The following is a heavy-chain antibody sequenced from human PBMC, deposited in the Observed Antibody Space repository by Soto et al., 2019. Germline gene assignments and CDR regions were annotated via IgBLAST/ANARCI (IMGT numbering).Heavy chain of an antibody. CDR1: GFTFTSYA. CDR2: ISAYNGAT. V-gene: IGHV1-18*01. J-gene: IGHJ4*02. CDR3: ARDFTGWPPDGVDS. D-gene: IGHD3-16*01. Sequence: QVHLVQSGAEVKKPGASVKVSCKASGFTFTSYAITWVRQAPGQGLEWMGWISAYNGATNYVQNLQGRVTMTTDHSTSTAYMELGSLTSDDTAVYYCARDFTGWPPDGVDSWGQGTLVTVSS.